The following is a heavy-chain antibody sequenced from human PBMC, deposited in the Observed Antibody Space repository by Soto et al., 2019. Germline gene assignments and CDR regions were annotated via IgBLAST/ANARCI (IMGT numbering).Heavy chain of an antibody. D-gene: IGHD6-13*01. CDR1: GFTFSNAW. J-gene: IGHJ4*02. CDR2: IKSKTDGGTT. V-gene: IGHV3-15*01. Sequence: PGGSLRLSCAASGFTFSNAWMSWVRQAPGKGLEWVGRIKSKTDGGTTDYAAPVKGRFTISRDDSKNTLYLQMNSLKTEDTAVYYCTTVVTGKYSSSLAAPDYWGQGTLVTVSS. CDR3: TTVVTGKYSSSLAAPDY.